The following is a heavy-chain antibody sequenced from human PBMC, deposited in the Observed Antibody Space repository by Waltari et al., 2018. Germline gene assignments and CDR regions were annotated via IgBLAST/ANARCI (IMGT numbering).Heavy chain of an antibody. J-gene: IGHJ4*02. Sequence: QLQLQESGPGLVKPSETLSLTCTVSGGSISSSSYYWGWIRQPPGKGLEWIGSIYYSGSTYYTPSLKSRVTISVDTSKNQFSLKLSSVTAADTAVYYCARLRGATGVNYWGQGTLVTVSS. D-gene: IGHD1-26*01. CDR1: GGSISSSSYY. CDR2: IYYSGST. V-gene: IGHV4-39*01. CDR3: ARLRGATGVNY.